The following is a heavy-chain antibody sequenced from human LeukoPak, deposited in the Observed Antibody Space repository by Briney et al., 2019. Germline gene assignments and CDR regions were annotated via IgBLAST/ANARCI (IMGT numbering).Heavy chain of an antibody. D-gene: IGHD6-6*01. CDR3: ARDVLAARHPAYFDY. J-gene: IGHJ4*02. CDR2: IIPMFETI. Sequence: SVKVSCKASGGTFSNFGISWVRQAPGQGIEWMGWIIPMFETINYAQKFQGRVTITTDESSSTAYMELSSLRSDDTAVYYCARDVLAARHPAYFDYWGQGTLVTVSS. CDR1: GGTFSNFG. V-gene: IGHV1-69*05.